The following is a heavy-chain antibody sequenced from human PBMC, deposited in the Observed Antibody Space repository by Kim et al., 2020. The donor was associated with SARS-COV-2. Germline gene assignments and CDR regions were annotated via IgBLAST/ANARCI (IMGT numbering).Heavy chain of an antibody. CDR3: ARHGSSGWFYADWFDP. CDR1: GGSISSSSYY. Sequence: SETLSLTCTVSGGSISSSSYYWGWIRQPPGKGLEWIGSIYYSGSTYYNPSLKSRVTISVDTSKNQFSLKLSSVTAADTAVYYCARHGSSGWFYADWFDPWGQGTLVTVSS. CDR2: IYYSGST. J-gene: IGHJ5*02. D-gene: IGHD6-19*01. V-gene: IGHV4-39*01.